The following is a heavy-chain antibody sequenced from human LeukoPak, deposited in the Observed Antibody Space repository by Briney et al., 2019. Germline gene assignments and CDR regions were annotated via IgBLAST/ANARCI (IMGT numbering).Heavy chain of an antibody. D-gene: IGHD1-26*01. CDR3: ATWEWELRLFDY. CDR1: GYTLTELS. J-gene: IGHJ4*02. V-gene: IGHV1-24*01. Sequence: ASVKVSCKVSGYTLTELSMHWVRQAPGKGLEWMGGLDPEDGETIYAQKFQGRVTMTEDTSTDTAYMELSSLRSEDTAVYYCATWEWELRLFDYWGQGTLVTVSS. CDR2: LDPEDGET.